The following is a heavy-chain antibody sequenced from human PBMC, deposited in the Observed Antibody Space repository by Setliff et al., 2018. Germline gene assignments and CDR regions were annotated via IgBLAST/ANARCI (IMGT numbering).Heavy chain of an antibody. Sequence: PGGSLRLSCAASGFTFSPYAMSWVRQAPGKGLEWVSTIYSGDRNTFYTDSVKGRFTTSRDNSKNTLNLQMNGLRAEDTAVYYCAKANAMVVTSHSYGMDVWGQGTTVTVSS. J-gene: IGHJ6*02. CDR2: IYSGDRNT. CDR1: GFTFSPYA. D-gene: IGHD2-21*02. CDR3: AKANAMVVTSHSYGMDV. V-gene: IGHV3-23*05.